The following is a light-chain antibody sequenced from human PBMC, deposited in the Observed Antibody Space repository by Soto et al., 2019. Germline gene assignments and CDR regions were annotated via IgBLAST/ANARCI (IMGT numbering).Light chain of an antibody. J-gene: IGKJ1*01. CDR3: QQSYNTPPT. CDR1: QSISTY. V-gene: IGKV1-39*01. Sequence: DIQMTQSPSTLSGSVGDRVTVTCRASQSISTYLNWYQQKPGKAPKLLIYAASSLQSGVPSRFSGSGSGTDFTLTISSLQPEDFATYYCQQSYNTPPTFGQGTKVDIK. CDR2: AAS.